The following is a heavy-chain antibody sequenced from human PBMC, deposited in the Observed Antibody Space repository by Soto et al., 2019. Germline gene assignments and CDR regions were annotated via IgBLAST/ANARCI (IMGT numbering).Heavy chain of an antibody. V-gene: IGHV4-34*01. J-gene: IGHJ5*02. Sequence: SDTLSLTCAVYGGSFSGYYWSWIRQPPGKGLEWIGEINHSGSTNYNPSLKSRVTISVDTSKNQFSLKLSSVTAADTAVYYCAREGAPSRPLGVIRKKLNWFDPWAQGTLVNVSS. CDR2: INHSGST. CDR3: AREGAPSRPLGVIRKKLNWFDP. D-gene: IGHD3-10*01. CDR1: GGSFSGYY.